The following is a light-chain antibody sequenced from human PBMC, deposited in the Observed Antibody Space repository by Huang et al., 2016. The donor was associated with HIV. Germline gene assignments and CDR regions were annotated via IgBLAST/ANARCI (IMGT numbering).Light chain of an antibody. Sequence: IQLTQSPSSLSASVGDSVTITCRANQAICTYLDWYQQKPGTAPELLLNSSSTLRSGVPSRFSGGGSGTDFTLTITSLQPEDFASSSCQHLYTFGGGTKVEIK. V-gene: IGKV1-9*01. J-gene: IGKJ4*01. CDR1: QAICTY. CDR3: QHLYT. CDR2: SSS.